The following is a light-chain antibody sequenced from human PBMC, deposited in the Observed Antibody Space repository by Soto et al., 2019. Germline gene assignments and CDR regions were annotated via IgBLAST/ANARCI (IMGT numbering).Light chain of an antibody. CDR1: QSVSNTY. CDR2: GAS. CDR3: QQYDSSPWM. Sequence: EAVLTQSPGTLSLSPGERATLSCRASQSVSNTYVAWYQHIPGQTPRLLIYGASNRATGIPDRFSGSGSGTDFTLTISRLEPEYFAVYYCQQYDSSPWMFGPGTKVDSK. V-gene: IGKV3-20*01. J-gene: IGKJ1*01.